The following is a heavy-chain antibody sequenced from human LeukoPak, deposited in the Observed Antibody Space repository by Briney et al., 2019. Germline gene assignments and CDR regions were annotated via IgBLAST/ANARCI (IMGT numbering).Heavy chain of an antibody. CDR3: ARDRDSPPPNWFDP. CDR2: INPNSGGT. J-gene: IGHJ5*02. V-gene: IGHV1-2*02. D-gene: IGHD3-22*01. Sequence: SVKVSCKASAYTFTGYYMHWVRQAPGQGLEWMGWINPNSGGTNYAQKFQGRLTMTRDTSISTAYMELSRLRSDDTAVYYCARDRDSPPPNWFDPWGQGTLVTVSS. CDR1: AYTFTGYY.